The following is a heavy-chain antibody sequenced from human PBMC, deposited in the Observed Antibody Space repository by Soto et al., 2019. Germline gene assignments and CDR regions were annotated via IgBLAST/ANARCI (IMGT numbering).Heavy chain of an antibody. CDR2: IIPIFGTA. CDR3: ARDRADGDYGGYYYYGMDV. Sequence: SVKVSCKASGGTFSSYAISWVRQAPGQGLEWMGGIIPIFGTANYAQKFQGRVTITADESTSTAYMELSSLRSEDTAVYYCARDRADGDYGGYYYYGMDVWGQGTTVTVSS. D-gene: IGHD4-17*01. V-gene: IGHV1-69*13. CDR1: GGTFSSYA. J-gene: IGHJ6*02.